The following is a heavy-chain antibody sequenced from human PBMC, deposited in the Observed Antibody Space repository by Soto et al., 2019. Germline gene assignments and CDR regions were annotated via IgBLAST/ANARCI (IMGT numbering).Heavy chain of an antibody. D-gene: IGHD3-10*01. V-gene: IGHV1-69*12. Sequence: QVQLVQSGAEVKKPGSSVQVSCKASGGTFSSYAISWVRQAPGQGLEWMGGIIPIFGTANYAQKFQGRVTITADESTSTAYMELSSLRSEDTAVYYCARLWSPYYYYYYGMDVWGQGTTVTVSS. CDR2: IIPIFGTA. CDR3: ARLWSPYYYYYYGMDV. J-gene: IGHJ6*02. CDR1: GGTFSSYA.